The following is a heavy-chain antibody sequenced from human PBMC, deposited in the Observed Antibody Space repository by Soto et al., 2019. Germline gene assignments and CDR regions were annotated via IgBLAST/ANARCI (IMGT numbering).Heavy chain of an antibody. CDR1: GFTFSSYA. D-gene: IGHD5-18*01. CDR3: AKEVDTAMVAQGGMDV. CDR2: ISGSGGST. J-gene: IGHJ6*02. V-gene: IGHV3-23*01. Sequence: GGSLRLSCAASGFTFSSYAMSWVRQAPGKGLEWVSAISGSGGSTYYADSVKGRFTISRDNSKNTLYLQMNSLRAEDTAVYYCAKEVDTAMVAQGGMDVWGQGTTVTVSS.